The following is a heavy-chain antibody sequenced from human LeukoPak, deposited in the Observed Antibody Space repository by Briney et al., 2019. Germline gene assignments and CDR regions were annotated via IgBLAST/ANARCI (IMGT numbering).Heavy chain of an antibody. CDR3: ARGITMSHGWFDP. V-gene: IGHV1-69*04. Sequence: SVKVSCKASGGTFSSYAISWVRQAPGQGLEWMGRIIPILGIANYAQKFQGRVTITADKSTSTAYMELSSLRSEDTAVYYCARGITMSHGWFDPWGQGTLVTVSS. J-gene: IGHJ5*02. CDR1: GGTFSSYA. D-gene: IGHD3-22*01. CDR2: IIPILGIA.